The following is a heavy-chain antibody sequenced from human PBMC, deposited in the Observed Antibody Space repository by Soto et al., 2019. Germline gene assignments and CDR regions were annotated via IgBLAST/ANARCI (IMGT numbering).Heavy chain of an antibody. V-gene: IGHV4-39*01. CDR3: GTLEGATAKVTGGMDV. CDR2: IYYSGST. CDR1: GGSISSSSYY. D-gene: IGHD5-18*01. Sequence: PSETLSLTCTVSGGSISSSSYYWGWIRQPPGKELEWIGSIYYSGSTYYNPSLKSRVTMSVDTSKNQFSLKLSSVTAADTAVYYCGTLEGATAKVTGGMDVWGQGTTVTVSS. J-gene: IGHJ6*02.